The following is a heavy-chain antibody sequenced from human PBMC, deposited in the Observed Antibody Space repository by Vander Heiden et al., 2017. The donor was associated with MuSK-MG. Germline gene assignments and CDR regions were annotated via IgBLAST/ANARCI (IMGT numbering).Heavy chain of an antibody. D-gene: IGHD1-26*01. V-gene: IGHV3-23*01. CDR2: ISGSGGST. Sequence: EVQLLESGGGLVQPGGSVRLSCAASGFPFSSYAMSWVRQAPGKGLEWVSAISGSGGSTYYADSVKGRFTISRDNSKNTLYLQMNSLRAEDTAVYYCAKDSMRGVGATYFDYWGQGTLVTVSS. CDR1: GFPFSSYA. CDR3: AKDSMRGVGATYFDY. J-gene: IGHJ4*02.